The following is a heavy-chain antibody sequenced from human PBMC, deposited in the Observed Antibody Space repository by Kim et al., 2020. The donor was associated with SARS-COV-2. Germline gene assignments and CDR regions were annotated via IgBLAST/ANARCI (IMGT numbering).Heavy chain of an antibody. V-gene: IGHV4-39*01. J-gene: IGHJ4*02. CDR3: ARLLEGIAAA. Sequence: SETLSLTCTVSGGSISSSSYYWGWIRQPPGKGLEWIGSIYYSGSTYYNPSLKSRVTISVDTSKNQFSLKLSSVTAADTAVYYCARLLEGIAAAWGQGTLVTVSS. CDR1: GGSISSSSYY. D-gene: IGHD6-13*01. CDR2: IYYSGST.